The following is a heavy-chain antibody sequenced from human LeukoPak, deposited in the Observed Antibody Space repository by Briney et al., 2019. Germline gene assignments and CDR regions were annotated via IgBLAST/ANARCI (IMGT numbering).Heavy chain of an antibody. D-gene: IGHD6-19*01. CDR2: IYSGDSDT. Sequence: GESLKISCKGSGYYFTNYWIGWLRQMPGKGLEWMGIIYSGDSDTRYSPSFQGQVAISADKTISTAYLQWGSLKASDTAMYCCARAAQFSSGWYGPFDFWGQGSRVTVSS. CDR3: ARAAQFSSGWYGPFDF. V-gene: IGHV5-51*01. J-gene: IGHJ4*02. CDR1: GYYFTNYW.